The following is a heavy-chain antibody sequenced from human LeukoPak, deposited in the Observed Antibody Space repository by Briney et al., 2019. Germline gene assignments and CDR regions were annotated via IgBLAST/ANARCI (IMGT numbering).Heavy chain of an antibody. CDR1: GFTFSSYA. V-gene: IGHV3-23*01. J-gene: IGHJ4*02. CDR3: AHSSSFDY. D-gene: IGHD6-13*01. Sequence: GGALRLSCAASGFTFSSYAMSWVRQAPGRGLEWVSAISGSGGSTYYADSVKGRFTISRDSSKNTLYLQMNSLRAEDTAVYYCAHSSSFDYWGQGTLVTVSS. CDR2: ISGSGGST.